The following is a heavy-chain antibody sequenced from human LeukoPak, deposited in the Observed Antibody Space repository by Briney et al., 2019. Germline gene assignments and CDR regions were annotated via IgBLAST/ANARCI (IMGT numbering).Heavy chain of an antibody. CDR2: TCRTTKWYT. CDR3: ARGMRDYYAMDV. CDR1: GDSVSRDGPA. Sequence: SQTLSLTCAISGDSVSRDGPAWNWIRQSPSRGLEWLGRTCRTTKWYTNYAESLRSRIVVNPDTSKNQFSLQLNSVTPEDTAVYYCARGMRDYYAMDVWGQGTTVTVSS. V-gene: IGHV6-1*01. J-gene: IGHJ6*02.